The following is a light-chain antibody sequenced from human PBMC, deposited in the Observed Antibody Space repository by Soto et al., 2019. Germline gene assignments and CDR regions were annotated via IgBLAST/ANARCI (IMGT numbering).Light chain of an antibody. J-gene: IGKJ2*01. CDR3: QQSYSTPRT. V-gene: IGKV1-39*01. CDR1: QSIANY. Sequence: DIQMTQTPSSLSASVGDRVTITCRASQSIANYLNWYQQKPGKAPKLLIYAASNLRSGVPSRFSGSASGTDFTLTISSLQPEDFATYYCQQSYSTPRTFGQGTKLEIK. CDR2: AAS.